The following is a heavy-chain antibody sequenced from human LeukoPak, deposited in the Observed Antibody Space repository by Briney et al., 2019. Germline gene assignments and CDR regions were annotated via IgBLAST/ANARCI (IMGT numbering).Heavy chain of an antibody. CDR3: AKREGQWLPD. D-gene: IGHD6-19*01. V-gene: IGHV3-30*18. Sequence: GRSLRLSCAASGLTFSSYGMHWVRQAPGKGLEWVAVISYDGSNKYYADSVKGRFTISRDNSKNTLYLQMNSLRAEDTAVYYCAKREGQWLPDWGQGTLVTVSS. CDR1: GLTFSSYG. J-gene: IGHJ4*02. CDR2: ISYDGSNK.